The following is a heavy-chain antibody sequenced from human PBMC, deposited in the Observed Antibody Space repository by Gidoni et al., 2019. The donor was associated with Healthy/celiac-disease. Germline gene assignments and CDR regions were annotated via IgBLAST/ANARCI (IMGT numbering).Heavy chain of an antibody. J-gene: IGHJ6*03. CDR3: ARAWSSGAYYYYYYMDV. CDR2: IKQDGSEK. CDR1: GFTFSSYW. D-gene: IGHD7-27*01. V-gene: IGHV3-7*01. Sequence: EVQLVESGGGLVQPGGSLRLSCAASGFTFSSYWMSWVRQAPGKGLGWVANIKQDGSEKYYVDSVKGRFTISRDNAKNSLYLQMNSLRAEDTAVYYCARAWSSGAYYYYYYMDVWGKGTTVTVSS.